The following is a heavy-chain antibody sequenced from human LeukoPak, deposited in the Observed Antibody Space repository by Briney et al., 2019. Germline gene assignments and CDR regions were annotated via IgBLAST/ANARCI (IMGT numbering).Heavy chain of an antibody. CDR3: ARDNALVVTLDY. J-gene: IGHJ4*02. CDR2: ISPYNGDT. CDR1: GYTFTNFG. Sequence: ASVKVSCKTSGYTFTNFGLSWVRQAPGHGPEWMGWISPYNGDTNYAQKYQGRVTMTTDTSTNTANMELRSLRSDDTAVYYCARDNALVVTLDYWGQGTLVTVSS. D-gene: IGHD2-21*02. V-gene: IGHV1-18*01.